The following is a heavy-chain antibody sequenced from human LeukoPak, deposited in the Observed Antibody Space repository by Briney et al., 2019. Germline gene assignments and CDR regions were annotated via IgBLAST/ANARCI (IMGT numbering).Heavy chain of an antibody. CDR3: AKDIIAADPYNWFDP. CDR1: GFTFRSYG. CDR2: IWYDGSNK. D-gene: IGHD6-13*01. Sequence: GGSLRLSCAASGFTFRSYGMHWVRQAPGKGLEWVAVIWYDGSNKYYADSVKGRFTISRDNSKNTLYLQMNSLRAEDTAVYYCAKDIIAADPYNWFDPWGQGTLVTVSS. J-gene: IGHJ5*02. V-gene: IGHV3-33*06.